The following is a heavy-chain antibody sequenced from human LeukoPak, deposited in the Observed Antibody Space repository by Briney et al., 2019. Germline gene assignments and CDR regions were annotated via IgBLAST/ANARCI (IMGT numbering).Heavy chain of an antibody. CDR2: ISYDGSNK. Sequence: GGSLRLSCAASGFTSSSYAMHWVRQAPGKGLEWVAVISYDGSNKYYADSVKGRFTISRDNSKNTLSLQMNSLRAEDAAVYYCARDHYTVRGVIGGMDVWGKGTTVTVSS. CDR1: GFTSSSYA. J-gene: IGHJ6*04. V-gene: IGHV3-30*04. D-gene: IGHD3-10*01. CDR3: ARDHYTVRGVIGGMDV.